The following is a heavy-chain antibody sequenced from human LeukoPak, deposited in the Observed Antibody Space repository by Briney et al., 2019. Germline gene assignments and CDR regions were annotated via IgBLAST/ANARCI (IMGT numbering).Heavy chain of an antibody. CDR1: GFTFSSYW. V-gene: IGHV3-21*01. J-gene: IGHJ4*02. CDR3: AREPFWSGYYSNLHFDY. D-gene: IGHD3-3*01. CDR2: ISGSGKYI. Sequence: PGGSLRLSCAASGFTFSSYWMSWVRQAPGKGLEWVSCISGSGKYIYYADSVKGRFTISRDNAKNSLYLQMNSLRAEDTAVYYCAREPFWSGYYSNLHFDYWGQGTLVTVSS.